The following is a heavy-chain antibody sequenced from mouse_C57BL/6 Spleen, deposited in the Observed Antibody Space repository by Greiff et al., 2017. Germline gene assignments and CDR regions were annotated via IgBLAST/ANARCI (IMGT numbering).Heavy chain of an antibody. CDR1: GFSFNTYA. D-gene: IGHD2-4*01. Sequence: EVKLMESGGGLVQPKGSLKLSCAASGFSFNTYAMNWVRQAPGKGLEWVARIRSKSNNYATYYADSVKDRFTISRDDSESMLYLQMNNLKTEDTAMYYCVRHSYYDFPYAMDYWGQGTSVTVSS. CDR3: VRHSYYDFPYAMDY. V-gene: IGHV10-1*01. CDR2: IRSKSNNYAT. J-gene: IGHJ4*01.